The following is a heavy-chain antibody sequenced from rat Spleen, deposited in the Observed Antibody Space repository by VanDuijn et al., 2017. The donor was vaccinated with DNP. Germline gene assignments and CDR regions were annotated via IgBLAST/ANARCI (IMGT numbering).Heavy chain of an antibody. CDR3: ARRDGYNSFDY. CDR2: VNSGGTT. J-gene: IGHJ2*01. D-gene: IGHD1-2*01. CDR1: GYSISSIYR. Sequence: EVLLQESGPGLVKPSQSLSLTCSVTGYSISSIYRWNWIRKFPGNKLEWMGYVNSGGTTKYNPSLKSRISITRDTSKNQFFLQVNSVTTEDTATYYCARRDGYNSFDYWGQGVMVTVSS. V-gene: IGHV3-3*01.